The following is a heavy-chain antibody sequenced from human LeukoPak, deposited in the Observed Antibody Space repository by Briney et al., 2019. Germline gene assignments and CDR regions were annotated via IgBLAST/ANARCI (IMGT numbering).Heavy chain of an antibody. CDR1: GFTFGDYA. CDR3: TRDPALLPPEYYYDSSADYYYGMDV. J-gene: IGHJ6*02. V-gene: IGHV3-49*04. D-gene: IGHD3-22*01. CDR2: IRSKAYGGTT. Sequence: GGSLRLSCTASGFTFGDYAMSWVRQAQGKGRGWVGFIRSKAYGGTTEYSASVKARLTISRDEYKSIAYLQMNSLKTEDTAVYYCTRDPALLPPEYYYDSSADYYYGMDVWGQGTTVTVSS.